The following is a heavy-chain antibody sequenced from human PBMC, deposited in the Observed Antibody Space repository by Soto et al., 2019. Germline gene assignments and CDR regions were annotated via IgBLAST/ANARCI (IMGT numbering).Heavy chain of an antibody. J-gene: IGHJ4*02. CDR1: GFTFSIFG. CDR2: IGYDGSNA. CDR3: ARDKGSSTVVSGISQEGYFDS. Sequence: QVQLVETGGGVVQPGRSLRLSCAAAGFTFSIFGMHWVRQAPGKGLEWAAIIGYDGSNAYDADSVRGRFAISRDNSKNTVYLQMNSLRAEDTAVYYCARDKGSSTVVSGISQEGYFDSWGQGTLVTVSS. V-gene: IGHV3-33*01. D-gene: IGHD6-19*01.